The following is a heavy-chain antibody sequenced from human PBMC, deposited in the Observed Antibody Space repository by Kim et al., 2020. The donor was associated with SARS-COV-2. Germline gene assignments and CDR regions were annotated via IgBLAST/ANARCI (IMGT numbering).Heavy chain of an antibody. Sequence: SETLSLTCTVSGGSISSYYWSWIRQPPGKGLEWIGYIYYSGSTNYNPSLKSRVTISVDTSKNQFSLKLSSVTAADTAVYYCARFGGRGYTRSGWFDPWGQGTLVTVSS. CDR2: IYYSGST. J-gene: IGHJ5*02. CDR1: GGSISSYY. V-gene: IGHV4-59*08. D-gene: IGHD5-12*01. CDR3: ARFGGRGYTRSGWFDP.